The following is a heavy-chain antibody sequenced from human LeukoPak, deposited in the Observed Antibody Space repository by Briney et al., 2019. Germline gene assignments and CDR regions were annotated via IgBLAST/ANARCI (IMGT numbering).Heavy chain of an antibody. CDR2: TYFRSKWYN. Sequence: SQTLSLTCAISGDTVSSNSAAWDWIRQSPSRGLEWLGRTYFRSKWYNDYAESLKGRISINPDTSKNQFSLHLTSVNPADTAVYYCANFYLDTWSQGSLVTVSS. CDR1: GDTVSSNSAA. CDR3: ANFYLDT. J-gene: IGHJ5*02. D-gene: IGHD2/OR15-2a*01. V-gene: IGHV6-1*01.